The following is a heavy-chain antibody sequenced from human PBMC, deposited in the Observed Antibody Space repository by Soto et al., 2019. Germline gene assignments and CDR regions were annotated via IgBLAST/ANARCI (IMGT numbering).Heavy chain of an antibody. CDR3: ARHPERIAQIGWFDP. V-gene: IGHV3-48*01. CDR1: GFTFSSYS. D-gene: IGHD6-13*01. Sequence: EVQLVESGGGLVQPGGSLRLSCAASGFTFSSYSMNWVRQAPGKGLEWVSYISSSSSTIYYADSVKGRFTISRDNAKNALYLQINILISEDTAVYYCARHPERIAQIGWFDPWGQGTLVTVSS. J-gene: IGHJ5*02. CDR2: ISSSSSTI.